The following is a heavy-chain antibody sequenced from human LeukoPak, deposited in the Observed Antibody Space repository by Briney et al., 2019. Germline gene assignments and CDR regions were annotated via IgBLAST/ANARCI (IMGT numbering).Heavy chain of an antibody. J-gene: IGHJ4*02. CDR3: ARAGDSSGYSDY. D-gene: IGHD3-22*01. Sequence: SETLSLTCAVYGGSFSGYYWSWIRQPPGKGLEWIGEINHRGSTNYTPSLKSRVTISVNTSKNQFSLKLRSVTAADTAVYYCARAGDSSGYSDYWGQGTLVTVSS. V-gene: IGHV4-34*01. CDR2: INHRGST. CDR1: GGSFSGYY.